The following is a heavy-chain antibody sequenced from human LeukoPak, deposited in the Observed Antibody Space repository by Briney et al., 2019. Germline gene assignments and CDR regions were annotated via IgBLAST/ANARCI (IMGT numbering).Heavy chain of an antibody. J-gene: IGHJ4*02. V-gene: IGHV4-34*01. CDR3: ARESRGYSGYGQNDH. D-gene: IGHD5-12*01. CDR2: INQSGST. Sequence: PSETLSLTCAVSGGSFSVHYWSWIRQPPGKGLEWIGEINQSGSTTYNPSLKSRVTLSVDTSKNQFSLKLSSVTAADTAVYYCARESRGYSGYGQNDHWGQGTLVTVSS. CDR1: GGSFSVHY.